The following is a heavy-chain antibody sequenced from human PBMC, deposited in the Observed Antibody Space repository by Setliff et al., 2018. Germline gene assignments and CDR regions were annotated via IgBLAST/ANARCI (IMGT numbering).Heavy chain of an antibody. J-gene: IGHJ4*02. V-gene: IGHV4-59*01. D-gene: IGHD3-10*01. CDR1: GGSISNYY. CDR2: VHFGGDT. Sequence: SETLSLTCSVSGGSISNYYWSWVRQSPGKGLEWIGFVHFGGDTNYNPSLKSRVTMSADTSNNQFSLNLRSVTAADTAVYFCARQPSSGAYYNPRPYYFDTWGQGTLVTVSS. CDR3: ARQPSSGAYYNPRPYYFDT.